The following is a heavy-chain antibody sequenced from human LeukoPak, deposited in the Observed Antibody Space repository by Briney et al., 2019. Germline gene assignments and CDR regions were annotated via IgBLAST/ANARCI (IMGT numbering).Heavy chain of an antibody. Sequence: GSSVTVSCKASGGTFSSYAISWVRQAPGQGLEWMGGIIPIFGTANYAQKFQGRVTITADESTSTAYMELSSLRSEDTAVYYCAREGFRRIVVVPAAIPLHYYMDVWGKGTTVTVSS. CDR3: AREGFRRIVVVPAAIPLHYYMDV. CDR2: IIPIFGTA. CDR1: GGTFSSYA. V-gene: IGHV1-69*01. J-gene: IGHJ6*03. D-gene: IGHD2-2*01.